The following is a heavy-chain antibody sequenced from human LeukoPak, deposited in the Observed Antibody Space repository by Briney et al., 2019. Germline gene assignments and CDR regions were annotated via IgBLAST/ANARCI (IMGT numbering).Heavy chain of an antibody. CDR1: GGSTSSRGYY. D-gene: IGHD2-8*02. CDR3: ARQGAGGSDY. J-gene: IGHJ4*02. CDR2: ISHSGST. Sequence: SETLPLTCTVSGGSTSSRGYYWAWMRQPPGKGLEWIGSISHSGSTYYNPSLKSRVNIAADTSKNQFSLKLNSVTAADTAVHYCARQGAGGSDYWGQGTLVTVSS. V-gene: IGHV4-39*01.